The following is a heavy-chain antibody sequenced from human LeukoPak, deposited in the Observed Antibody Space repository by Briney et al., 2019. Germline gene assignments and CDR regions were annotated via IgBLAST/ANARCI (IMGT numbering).Heavy chain of an antibody. J-gene: IGHJ4*02. V-gene: IGHV3-74*01. CDR3: ARTGDFDY. D-gene: IGHD7-27*01. CDR1: GFTFSDYW. CDR2: IKTDGSST. Sequence: PGGSLRLSCAASGFTFSDYWMHWVRQAPGKGLVWVSYIKTDGSSTSYADPVKGRFTISRDNAKNTLYLQMNSLRAEDTAVYYCARTGDFDYWGQGILVTVSS.